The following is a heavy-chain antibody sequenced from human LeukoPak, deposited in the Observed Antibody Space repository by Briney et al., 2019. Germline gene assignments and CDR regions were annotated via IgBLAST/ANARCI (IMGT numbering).Heavy chain of an antibody. Sequence: GGSLRLSCAASGFTFSSYAMSWVRQAPGKGLEWVSIISGSGGSTNYADSVKGRFTISRDNSKNTLYLQMSSLRVEDTAVYYCAKEIATAGLEAGVFDSWGQGTLVTVSS. CDR2: ISGSGGST. CDR3: AKEIATAGLEAGVFDS. CDR1: GFTFSSYA. V-gene: IGHV3-23*01. D-gene: IGHD6-13*01. J-gene: IGHJ4*02.